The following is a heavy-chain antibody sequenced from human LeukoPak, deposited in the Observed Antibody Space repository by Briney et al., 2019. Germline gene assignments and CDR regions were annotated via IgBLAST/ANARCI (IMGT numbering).Heavy chain of an antibody. D-gene: IGHD2-2*01. CDR2: IYRVGST. Sequence: GGSLRLSCAASGFTVSTNYMSWVRQAPGKGLEWVSVIYRVGSTDYADSVKGRFTISRDNSKNTLYLQMNSLRAEDTAVYYCAREYQNWGQGTLVTVSS. J-gene: IGHJ4*02. CDR1: GFTVSTNY. V-gene: IGHV3-53*01. CDR3: AREYQN.